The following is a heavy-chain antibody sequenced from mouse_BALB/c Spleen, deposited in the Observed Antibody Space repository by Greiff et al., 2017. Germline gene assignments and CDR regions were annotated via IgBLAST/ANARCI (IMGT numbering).Heavy chain of an antibody. J-gene: IGHJ3*01. Sequence: VRLQESGPGLVAPSQSLSITCTVSGFSLTCYGVHWVRQPPGKGLEWLGVIWAGGSTNYNSALMSRLSISKDNSKSQVFLKMNSLQTDDTAMYYCARDGESITRAYWGQGTLVTVSA. CDR2: IWAGGST. CDR1: GFSLTCYG. CDR3: ARDGESITRAY. D-gene: IGHD1-1*01. V-gene: IGHV2-9*02.